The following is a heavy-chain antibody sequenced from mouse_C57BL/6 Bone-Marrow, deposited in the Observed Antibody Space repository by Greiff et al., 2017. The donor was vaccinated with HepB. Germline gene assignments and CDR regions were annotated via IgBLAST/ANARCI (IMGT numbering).Heavy chain of an antibody. CDR2: ISNGGGST. CDR1: GFTFSDYY. Sequence: EVKLMESGGGLVQPGGSLKLSCAASGFTFSDYYMYWVRQTPEKRLEWVAYISNGGGSTYYPDTVKGRFTISRDNAKNTLYLQMSRLKSEDTAMYYCARIDYGSSCAMDYWGQGTSVTVSS. V-gene: IGHV5-12*01. J-gene: IGHJ4*01. D-gene: IGHD1-1*01. CDR3: ARIDYGSSCAMDY.